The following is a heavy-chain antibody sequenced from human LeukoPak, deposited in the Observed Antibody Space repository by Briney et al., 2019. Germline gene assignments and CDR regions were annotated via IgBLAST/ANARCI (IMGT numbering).Heavy chain of an antibody. CDR1: GVTVSSNY. CDR2: IYSGGST. J-gene: IGHJ3*02. D-gene: IGHD5-12*01. CDR3: ARDVELQEMATERSVAFDI. Sequence: GGSLRLSCAAAGVTVSSNYMSWVRQAPGKGLEWVSVIYSGGSTYYADSVKGRFTISRDNSKNTLYLQMNSLRAEDTAVYYCARDVELQEMATERSVAFDIWGQGTMVTVSS. V-gene: IGHV3-66*01.